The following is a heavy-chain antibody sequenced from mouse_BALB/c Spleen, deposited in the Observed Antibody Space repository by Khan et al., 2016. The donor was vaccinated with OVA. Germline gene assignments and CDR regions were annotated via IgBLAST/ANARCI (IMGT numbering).Heavy chain of an antibody. CDR3: ARLAYYYNRGGFAY. CDR1: GFTFSTYG. CDR2: ISSGGSYT. D-gene: IGHD1-1*01. Sequence: EVELVESGGDLVKPGGSLKLSCAASGFTFSTYGMSWVRQTPDKRLEWVATISSGGSYTYYPDNVKGRFTISRDNAKNTLYLQMSSLKSEDTAMYYCARLAYYYNRGGFAYWGQGTLVTVSA. J-gene: IGHJ3*01. V-gene: IGHV5-6*01.